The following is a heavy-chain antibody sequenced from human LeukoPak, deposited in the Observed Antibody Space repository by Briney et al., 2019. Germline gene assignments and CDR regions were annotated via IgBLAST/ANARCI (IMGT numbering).Heavy chain of an antibody. V-gene: IGHV4-59*01. CDR2: IYYSGST. J-gene: IGHJ4*02. CDR1: GGSLSSYY. CDR3: ARVWDYGDPLHFDY. D-gene: IGHD4-17*01. Sequence: PSETLSLTCTVSGGSLSSYYWSWIRQPPGKGLEWIGYIYYSGSTNYNPSLKSRVTISVDTSKNQFSLKLSSVTAADTAVYYCARVWDYGDPLHFDYWGQGTLVTVSS.